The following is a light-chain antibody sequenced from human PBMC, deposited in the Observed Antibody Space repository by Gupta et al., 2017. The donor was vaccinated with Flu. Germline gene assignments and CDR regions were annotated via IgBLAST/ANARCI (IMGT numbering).Light chain of an antibody. Sequence: SALPQPASVSGSPDQSITISCTGTSSDVGKYNFVSCHQRHAGSAPKLIIYEDNTRPSGVSTRFSGSKSGNTASLTISGRKVEVEAEYHCCSDAGSLNWVFGGGTNLTVL. V-gene: IGLV2-23*01. CDR2: EDN. CDR1: SSDVGKYNF. CDR3: CSDAGSLNWV. J-gene: IGLJ3*02.